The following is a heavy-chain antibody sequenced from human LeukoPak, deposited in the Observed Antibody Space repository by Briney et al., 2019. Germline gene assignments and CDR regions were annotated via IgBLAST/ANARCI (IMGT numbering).Heavy chain of an antibody. CDR1: SGSFSGYY. J-gene: IGHJ4*02. D-gene: IGHD3-10*01. V-gene: IGHV3-23*01. CDR3: AKGSSDSIWGYFDY. Sequence: ETLSLTCAVYSGSFSGYYWSWVRQAPGKGLEWVSVIRGSGGSTYYADSVKGRFTISRDNSKNTLYLQMNSLRAEDTAVYYCAKGSSDSIWGYFDYWGQGTLVTVSS. CDR2: IRGSGGST.